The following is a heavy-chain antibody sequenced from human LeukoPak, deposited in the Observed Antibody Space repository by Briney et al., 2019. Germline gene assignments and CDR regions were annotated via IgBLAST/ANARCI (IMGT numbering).Heavy chain of an antibody. Sequence: GASGRVSCKAAGYTFTGYYMHWGRQSPGQGVEWMGWINPNSGGTNYAQKFQGRVTMTRDTSISTAYMELSRLRSDDTAVYYCARVADSRGYYFNFDYWGQGTLVTVSS. D-gene: IGHD3-22*01. V-gene: IGHV1-2*02. J-gene: IGHJ4*02. CDR1: GYTFTGYY. CDR3: ARVADSRGYYFNFDY. CDR2: INPNSGGT.